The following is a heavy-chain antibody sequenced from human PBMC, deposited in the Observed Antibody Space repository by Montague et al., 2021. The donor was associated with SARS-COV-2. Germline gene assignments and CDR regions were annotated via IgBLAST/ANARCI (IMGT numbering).Heavy chain of an antibody. CDR2: INHSGST. CDR3: ARGSRQWLVRPPHYYYFDY. CDR1: GESFSGYY. D-gene: IGHD6-19*01. V-gene: IGHV4-34*01. J-gene: IGHJ4*02. Sequence: SETLSLTCAVYGESFSGYYWSWIRQPPGKGLEWIGEINHSGSTNYNPSLKSRVTISVDTSKNQLSLKLSSVTAADTAVYYCARGSRQWLVRPPHYYYFDYWGQGTLVTVSS.